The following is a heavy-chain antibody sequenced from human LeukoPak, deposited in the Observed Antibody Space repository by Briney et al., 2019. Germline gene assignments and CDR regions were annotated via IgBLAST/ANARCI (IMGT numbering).Heavy chain of an antibody. V-gene: IGHV3-43*02. CDR2: FSGDGGST. Sequence: GGSLRLSCAASGFTFDDYAMHWVRQAPGKGLEWVSLFSGDGGSTYYADSVKGRFTISRDNSKNTVSLQMNSLRAEDTAVYYCAKVRGAVAITFLDYWGQGTLVTVSS. CDR3: AKVRGAVAITFLDY. D-gene: IGHD3-22*01. J-gene: IGHJ4*02. CDR1: GFTFDDYA.